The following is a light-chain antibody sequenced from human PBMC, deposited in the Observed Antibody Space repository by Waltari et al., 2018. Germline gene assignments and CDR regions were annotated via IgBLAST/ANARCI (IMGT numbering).Light chain of an antibody. CDR2: EDN. CDR3: GSWDSSLGIGV. V-gene: IGLV1-51*02. CDR1: TPNIGNNY. J-gene: IGLJ3*02. Sequence: QSVLTQAPSVSAAPGQTVTISCSGTTPNIGNNYVSCYQQLPGAAPKIVMYEDNRRPSWIPDRFSGAESGASATLGITGLQTGDEADYYCGSWDSSLGIGVLGGGTRLTVL.